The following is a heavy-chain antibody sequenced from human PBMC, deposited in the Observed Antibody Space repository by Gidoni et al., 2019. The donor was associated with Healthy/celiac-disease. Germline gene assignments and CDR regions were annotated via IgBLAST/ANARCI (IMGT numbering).Heavy chain of an antibody. CDR3: ARAPRPRGADGMDV. V-gene: IGHV3-66*02. J-gene: IGHJ6*02. CDR1: GFTGSSNY. CDR2: IYSGGSP. Sequence: EVQRVESGGGWVQPGGSLRRACAAAGFTGSSNYMSGVRQAPGKGLGWFSVIYSGGSPYYADSVKGRFTISRDNSKNTLYLQMNSLRAEDTAVYYCARAPRPRGADGMDVWGQGTTVTVSS. D-gene: IGHD1-26*01.